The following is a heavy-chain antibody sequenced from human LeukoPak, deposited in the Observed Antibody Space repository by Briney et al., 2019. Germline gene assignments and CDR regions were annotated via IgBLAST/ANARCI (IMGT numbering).Heavy chain of an antibody. V-gene: IGHV4-34*01. J-gene: IGHJ4*02. CDR3: ARGAYYYGSGSRPAPFFDY. Sequence: SETLSLTCAVYGGSFSGYYWSWIRQPPGKGLEWIGEINHSGSTNYNPSLKSRVTISVDTSKNQFSLKLSSVTAADTAVYYCARGAYYYGSGSRPAPFFDYWRQGTLVTVSS. CDR1: GGSFSGYY. D-gene: IGHD3-10*01. CDR2: INHSGST.